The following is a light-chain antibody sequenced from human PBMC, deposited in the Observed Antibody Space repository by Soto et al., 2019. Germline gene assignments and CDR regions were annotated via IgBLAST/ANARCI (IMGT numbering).Light chain of an antibody. CDR3: SSYAGNNKLL. Sequence: QSALTQPASVSGSPGQSITISCTGTTIDVGGYNYVSWYQQHPGRAPKLMIYEVSNRPSGVSNRFSGSKSGNTASLTISGLQAEDEADYYCSSYAGNNKLLFGGGTKVTVL. CDR1: TIDVGGYNY. V-gene: IGLV2-14*01. CDR2: EVS. J-gene: IGLJ2*01.